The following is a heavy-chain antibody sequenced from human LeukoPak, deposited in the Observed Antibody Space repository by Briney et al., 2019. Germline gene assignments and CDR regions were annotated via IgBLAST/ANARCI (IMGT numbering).Heavy chain of an antibody. V-gene: IGHV1-46*01. D-gene: IGHD4-17*01. CDR1: GYTFTSYY. J-gene: IGHJ5*02. CDR2: INPSGGST. CDR3: ARSGYGDYEWFDP. Sequence: ASVKVSCKASGYTFTSYYMHWVRQAPGQGLEWMGIINPSGGSTSYAQKFQGRVTMTRDTSTSTVYMELSSLGSEDTAVYYCARSGYGDYEWFDPWGQGTLVTVSS.